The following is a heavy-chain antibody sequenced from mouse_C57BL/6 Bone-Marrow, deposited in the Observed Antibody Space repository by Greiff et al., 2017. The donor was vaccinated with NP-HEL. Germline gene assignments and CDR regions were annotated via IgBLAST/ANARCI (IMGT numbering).Heavy chain of an antibody. J-gene: IGHJ2*01. CDR3: EREKIYDGYEGFDY. D-gene: IGHD2-2*01. CDR1: GYTFTSYW. Sequence: VQLQESGAELVKPGASVKLSCKASGYTFTSYWMQWVKQRPGQGLEWIGEIDPSDSYTNYNQKFKGKATLTVDTSSSTAYMQLSSLTSEDSAVYDDEREKIYDGYEGFDYWGQGTTLTVSA. V-gene: IGHV1-50*01. CDR2: IDPSDSYT.